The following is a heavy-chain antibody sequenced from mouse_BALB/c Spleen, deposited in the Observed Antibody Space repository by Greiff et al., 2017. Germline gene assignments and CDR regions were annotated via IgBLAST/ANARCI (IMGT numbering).Heavy chain of an antibody. CDR1: GYTFTSYW. V-gene: IGHV1-7*01. CDR3: ARRDLRF. CDR2: INPSTGYT. D-gene: IGHD1-1*01. Sequence: VQVVESGAELAKPGASVKMSCKASGYTFTSYWMHWVKQRPGQGLEWIGYINPSTGYTEYNQKFKDKATLTADKSSSTAYMQLSSLTSEDSAVYYCARRDLRFWGAGTTVTVSS. J-gene: IGHJ1*01.